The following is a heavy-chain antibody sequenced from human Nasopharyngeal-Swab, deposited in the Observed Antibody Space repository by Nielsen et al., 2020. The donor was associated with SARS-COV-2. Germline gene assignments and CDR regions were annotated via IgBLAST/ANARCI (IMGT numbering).Heavy chain of an antibody. J-gene: IGHJ6*02. CDR1: GFTFDDHA. CDR3: VRDVYRSGYYHGMDV. V-gene: IGHV3-9*01. CDR2: ISWNSNNI. D-gene: IGHD6-19*01. Sequence: SLKISCAASGFTFDDHAMHWVRQAPGKGLERVSVISWNSNNIGYADSVRGRFTISRDNAKNSLDLQMNSLRTEDTALYYCVRDVYRSGYYHGMDVWGQGTAVTVSS.